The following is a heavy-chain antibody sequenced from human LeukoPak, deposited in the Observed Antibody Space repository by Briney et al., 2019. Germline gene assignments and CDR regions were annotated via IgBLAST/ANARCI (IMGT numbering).Heavy chain of an antibody. J-gene: IGHJ4*02. CDR1: GFTFSSYS. CDR3: ASGCDSSSALQEQRSLDY. V-gene: IGHV3-21*01. D-gene: IGHD6-6*01. CDR2: ISSSSSYI. Sequence: PGGSLRLSCAASGFTFSSYSMNWVRQAPGKGLEWVSSISSSSSYIYYADSVKGRFTISRDNAKNSLYLQMNSLRAEDTAVYYCASGCDSSSALQEQRSLDYWGQGTLVTVSS.